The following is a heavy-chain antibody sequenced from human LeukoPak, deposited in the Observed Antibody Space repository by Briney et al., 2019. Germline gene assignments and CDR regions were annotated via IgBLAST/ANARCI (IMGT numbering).Heavy chain of an antibody. V-gene: IGHV4-30-4*07. CDR3: ARDGGIAARLRDY. Sequence: SETLSLTCAVSGGSISSGGYSWSWIRQPPGKGLEWIGYIYYSGSTYYNPSLKSRVTISVDTSKNQFSLKLSSVTAADTAVYYCARDGGIAARLRDYWGQGTLVTVSS. CDR1: GGSISSGGYS. J-gene: IGHJ4*02. CDR2: IYYSGST. D-gene: IGHD6-6*01.